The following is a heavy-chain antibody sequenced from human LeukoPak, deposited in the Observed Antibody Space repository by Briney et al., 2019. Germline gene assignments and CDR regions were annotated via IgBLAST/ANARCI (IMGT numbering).Heavy chain of an antibody. Sequence: GGSLRLSCAASGFTFRNYSMNWVRQAPGKGLEWVSSISSSSSYRYYADSVKGRLTLSRDNAKNSLYLQMNSLRDEDTAVYYCARVGSYFDYWGQGTLVTVSS. V-gene: IGHV3-21*01. CDR2: ISSSSSYR. CDR3: ARVGSYFDY. CDR1: GFTFRNYS. J-gene: IGHJ4*02. D-gene: IGHD3-16*01.